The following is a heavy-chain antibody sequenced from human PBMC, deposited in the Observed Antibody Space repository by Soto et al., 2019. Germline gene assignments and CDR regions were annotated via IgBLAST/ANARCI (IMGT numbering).Heavy chain of an antibody. CDR1: RFTFSYYA. CDR2: ILSDGSKQ. D-gene: IGHD3-10*01. Sequence: PGGSLRLSCAASRFTFSYYAMHWIRQAPGKGLEWMAVILSDGSKQYYAESVKGRFTISRDNSKNTLYLQMNSLRAEDTVVYYFSRDWSFGDHPDYFDYWCQGTLVTVSS. V-gene: IGHV3-30-3*01. J-gene: IGHJ4*02. CDR3: SRDWSFGDHPDYFDY.